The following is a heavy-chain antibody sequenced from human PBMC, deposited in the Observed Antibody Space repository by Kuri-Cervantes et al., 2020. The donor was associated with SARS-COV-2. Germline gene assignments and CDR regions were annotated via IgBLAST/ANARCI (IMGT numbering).Heavy chain of an antibody. CDR2: IYYSGST. Sequence: ESLKISCTVSGGSISSIDDYWGWIRQPPGKGLEWIGSIYYSGSTYYNSSLKSRVSISVDTSENQFSLKLSSVTAADTAVYYCARDQGNYYDSSGYYEVFEYYGMDVWGQGTTVTVSS. J-gene: IGHJ6*02. D-gene: IGHD3-22*01. CDR1: GGSISSIDDY. CDR3: ARDQGNYYDSSGYYEVFEYYGMDV. V-gene: IGHV4-39*07.